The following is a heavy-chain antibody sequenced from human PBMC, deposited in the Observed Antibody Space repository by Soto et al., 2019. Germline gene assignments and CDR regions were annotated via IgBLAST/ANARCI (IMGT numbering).Heavy chain of an antibody. J-gene: IGHJ4*02. CDR3: ARTLGPRGTGSDGSDFRWTIDY. CDR1: GCSFSSTNYH. D-gene: IGHD2-21*01. Sequence: PSETLSLTCTVSGCSFSSTNYHWCWILQSPHKELEWIGSVFYSGNTYSNPSLRSRVNMYVDTSKSQFSLRLTSVTAADTAVYFCARTLGPRGTGSDGSDFRWTIDYWGQGTLVTVPQ. CDR2: VFYSGNT. V-gene: IGHV4-39*01.